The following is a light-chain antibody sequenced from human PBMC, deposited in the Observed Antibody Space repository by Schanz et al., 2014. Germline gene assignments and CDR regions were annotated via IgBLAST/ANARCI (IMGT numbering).Light chain of an antibody. J-gene: IGKJ4*01. CDR2: WAS. V-gene: IGKV4-1*01. Sequence: DIVMTQSPDSLAVSLGERATIHCKSSQSVLYSSNNKNYLAWYQQKPGQPPKLLIYWASTRESGVPDRFSGSGSGTDFTLTISSLQAEDVAVYYCQQYYGLPLTFGGGPRVEIK. CDR3: QQYYGLPLT. CDR1: QSVLYSSNNKNY.